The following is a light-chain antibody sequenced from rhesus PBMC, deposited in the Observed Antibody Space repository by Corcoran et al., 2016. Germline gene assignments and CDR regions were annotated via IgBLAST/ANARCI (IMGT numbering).Light chain of an antibody. CDR3: QQHNNYPRT. CDR1: QGISNY. J-gene: IGKJ1*01. Sequence: DIQMTQSPSSLSASAGDTVTITCRASQGISNYLAWYQQKPGKAPTPLIYYVSNLESGVPSRFSGNGSRTDFTLTIGSLQPEDFTTYYCQQHNNYPRTFGQGTKVGIK. V-gene: IGKV1S14*01. CDR2: YVS.